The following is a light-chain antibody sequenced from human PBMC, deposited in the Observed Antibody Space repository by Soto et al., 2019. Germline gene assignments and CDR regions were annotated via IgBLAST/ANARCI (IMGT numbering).Light chain of an antibody. V-gene: IGKV1D-12*01. J-gene: IGKJ3*01. CDR3: QQTNSFPPFT. Sequence: DIPMTQSPSSVSASVGAGVTIICRGGQGFSAWLPGYQQKPGKAPKFLIYSTSSLQIGVPSRFSGSRSGTEFTLTISSLQPEDFATYYCQQTNSFPPFTFGPGTKVDIK. CDR2: STS. CDR1: QGFSAW.